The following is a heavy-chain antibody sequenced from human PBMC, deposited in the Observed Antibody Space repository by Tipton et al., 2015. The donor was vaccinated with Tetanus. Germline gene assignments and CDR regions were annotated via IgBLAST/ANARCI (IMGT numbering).Heavy chain of an antibody. CDR2: IFYKGDT. CDR1: GVSINNYY. J-gene: IGHJ5*02. CDR3: VRSHVFRLTLFGEEIPRSGLFDP. Sequence: TLSLTCSVSGVSINNYYWNWIRQSQGKGLEWLGNIFYKGDTDYNPSLRGRATISLDKAKNHFSLRLPPVTAADTALYYCVRSHVFRLTLFGEEIPRSGLFDPWGQGALVAVSP. D-gene: IGHD3-3*01. V-gene: IGHV4-59*01.